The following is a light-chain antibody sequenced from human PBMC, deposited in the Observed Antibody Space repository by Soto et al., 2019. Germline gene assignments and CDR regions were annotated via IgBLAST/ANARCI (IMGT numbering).Light chain of an antibody. V-gene: IGKV3-11*01. J-gene: IGKJ5*01. CDR1: QSVSSY. CDR3: QQRSNWPPFT. Sequence: EIVLTQSPATLSLSPRERATLSCRASQSVSSYLAWYQQKPGQAPRLLIYDASNRATGIPARFSGSGSGTDFTLTISSLEPEYFAVYYCQQRSNWPPFTFGKGTRLEIK. CDR2: DAS.